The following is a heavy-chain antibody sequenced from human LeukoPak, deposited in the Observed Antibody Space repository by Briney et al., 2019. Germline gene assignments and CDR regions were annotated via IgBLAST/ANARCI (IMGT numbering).Heavy chain of an antibody. J-gene: IGHJ6*04. D-gene: IGHD3-16*02. CDR1: GFTFSSYE. V-gene: IGHV3-48*03. CDR2: ISSSGSTI. Sequence: PGGSLRLSCAASGFTFSSYEMNWVRQAPGKGLEWVSYISSSGSTIYYADSVKGRFTISRDNAKNSLHLQMNSLRAEDTAVYYCARESYLGMDVWGKGTTVTVSS. CDR3: ARESYLGMDV.